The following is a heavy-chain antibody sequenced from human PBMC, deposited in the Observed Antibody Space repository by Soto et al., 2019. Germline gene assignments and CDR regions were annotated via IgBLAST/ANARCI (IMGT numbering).Heavy chain of an antibody. CDR3: ARDLDGGTYTYFDN. Sequence: GGSLRLSCAASGFIFSAFGIHWVRQAPGKGLEWVAFLSHDGSNKYYADSVRGRFTISRDNSKNTVYLQMNSLRPDDTAVYYCARDLDGGTYTYFDNWGQGTRVTVSS. V-gene: IGHV3-30*03. CDR2: LSHDGSNK. D-gene: IGHD1-26*01. J-gene: IGHJ4*02. CDR1: GFIFSAFG.